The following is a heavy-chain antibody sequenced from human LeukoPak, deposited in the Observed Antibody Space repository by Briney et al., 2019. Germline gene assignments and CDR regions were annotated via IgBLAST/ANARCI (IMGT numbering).Heavy chain of an antibody. D-gene: IGHD3-3*01. CDR1: GYTFTGYY. V-gene: IGHV1-2*02. J-gene: IGHJ4*02. CDR3: ARGLYDFWSGYTHFDY. Sequence: ASVKVSCKASGYTFTGYYMHWVRQAPGQGLKWMGWINPNSGGTNYAQKFQGRVTMTRDTSISTAYMELSRLRSDDTAVYYCARGLYDFWSGYTHFDYWGQGTLVTVSS. CDR2: INPNSGGT.